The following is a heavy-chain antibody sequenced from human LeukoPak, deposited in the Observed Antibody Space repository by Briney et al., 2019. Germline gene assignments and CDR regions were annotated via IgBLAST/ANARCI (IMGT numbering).Heavy chain of an antibody. V-gene: IGHV4-59*01. CDR2: IYYSGST. J-gene: IGHJ4*02. D-gene: IGHD2/OR15-2a*01. CDR3: ARELYAAFDY. Sequence: KPSETLSLTCTVSGGSISSYYWSWIRQPPGKGLEWIGYIYYSGSTNYNPSLKSRVTISVDTSKNQFSLKLSSVTAADTAVYYCARELYAAFDYWGQGTLVTVSS. CDR1: GGSISSYY.